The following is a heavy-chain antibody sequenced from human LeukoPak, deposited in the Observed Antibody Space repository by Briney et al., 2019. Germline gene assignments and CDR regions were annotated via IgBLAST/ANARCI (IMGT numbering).Heavy chain of an antibody. Sequence: ASVKVSCKASGYTFTSYDINWVRQATGQGLEWMGWMNPNSGNTGYAQKFQGRVTMTRNTSISTAYMELSSLRSEDTAVYHCARFLLYSGSSLSKTGVDYWGQGTLVTVSS. V-gene: IGHV1-8*01. J-gene: IGHJ4*02. CDR1: GYTFTSYD. CDR2: MNPNSGNT. CDR3: ARFLLYSGSSLSKTGVDY. D-gene: IGHD6-13*01.